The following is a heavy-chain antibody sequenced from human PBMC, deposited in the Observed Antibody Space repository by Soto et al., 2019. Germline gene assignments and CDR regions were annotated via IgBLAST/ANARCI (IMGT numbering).Heavy chain of an antibody. D-gene: IGHD3-10*01. J-gene: IGHJ6*02. V-gene: IGHV3-30*18. CDR1: GFTFSSYV. Sequence: QVQLVESGGGVLQPGRSLRLSCAASGFTFSSYVMHWVRQAPGKRLEWVAVISYDGSNKYYADSVKGRFTISRDNSKNTLYLQMNSRRAEDAAVDYCAKDRSGSGSYYYYYGMDVWGQGTTVTVSS. CDR2: ISYDGSNK. CDR3: AKDRSGSGSYYYYYGMDV.